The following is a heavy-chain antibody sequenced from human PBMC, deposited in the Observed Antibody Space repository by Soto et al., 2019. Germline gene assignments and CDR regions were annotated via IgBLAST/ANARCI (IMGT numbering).Heavy chain of an antibody. Sequence: PGGSLRLSCAASGFTFSSYAMSWVRQAPGKGLEWVSAISASGGSTYYADSVKGRFTISRDNSKNTLYLQMNSLRAEDTAVYYRACYRGAYYYYGMDVWGQGTTVTVSS. J-gene: IGHJ6*02. CDR3: ACYRGAYYYYGMDV. CDR2: ISASGGST. D-gene: IGHD2-2*01. CDR1: GFTFSSYA. V-gene: IGHV3-23*01.